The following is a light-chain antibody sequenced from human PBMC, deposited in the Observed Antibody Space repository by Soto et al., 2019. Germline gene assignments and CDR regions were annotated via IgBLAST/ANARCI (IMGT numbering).Light chain of an antibody. J-gene: IGKJ4*01. V-gene: IGKV1-5*01. Sequence: IQMTQSPSTLSASVGDRVTITCRASHNIERWMAWYQQKPGKAPKLLIYDASSLESGVPSRFSGSGSGTEFTLTISSLQPDDFATYYCQQYNSYSLTFGGGTKVDIK. CDR3: QQYNSYSLT. CDR2: DAS. CDR1: HNIERW.